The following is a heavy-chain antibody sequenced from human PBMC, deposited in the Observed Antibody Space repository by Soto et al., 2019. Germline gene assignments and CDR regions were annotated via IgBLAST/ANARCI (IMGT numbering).Heavy chain of an antibody. V-gene: IGHV4-30-2*01. D-gene: IGHD6-13*01. Sequence: PSETLSLTCAVSGGSISSGGYSWSWIRQPPVKGLEWIGYIYHSGSIYYNPSLKSRVTISVDRSKNQFSLKLSSVTAEDTAIYYCAKVSSSWYAGFFDLWGQGTLVTVSS. CDR1: GGSISSGGYS. CDR2: IYHSGSI. CDR3: AKVSSSWYAGFFDL. J-gene: IGHJ4*02.